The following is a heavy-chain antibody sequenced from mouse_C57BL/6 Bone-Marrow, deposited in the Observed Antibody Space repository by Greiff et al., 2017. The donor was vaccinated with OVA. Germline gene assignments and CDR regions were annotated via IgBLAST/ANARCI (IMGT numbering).Heavy chain of an antibody. J-gene: IGHJ4*01. Sequence: QVQLQQSGAELVRPGASVTLSCKASGYTFTDYEMHWVKQTPVHGLEWIGAIDPETGGTAYNQKFKGKAILTADKSSSTAYMELRSLTSEDSAVYYCTRSLFYYGTPYAMDYWGQGTSVTVSS. CDR2: IDPETGGT. V-gene: IGHV1-15*01. CDR1: GYTFTDYE. D-gene: IGHD1-1*01. CDR3: TRSLFYYGTPYAMDY.